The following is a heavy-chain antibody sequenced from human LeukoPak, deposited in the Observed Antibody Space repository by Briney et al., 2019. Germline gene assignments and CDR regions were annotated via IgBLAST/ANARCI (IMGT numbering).Heavy chain of an antibody. Sequence: SETLSLTCTVSGAXITSDIFYWNWIRQSPGMGLGWIGAIHNSRGTSYNPSLESRLTISVDPSENKFFLKMTSVTDADTATYYCGKVGGNTNSWGQGTLVTVSS. CDR3: GKVGGNTNS. CDR1: GAXITSDIFY. J-gene: IGHJ4*02. D-gene: IGHD4-23*01. CDR2: IHNSRGT. V-gene: IGHV4-30-4*01.